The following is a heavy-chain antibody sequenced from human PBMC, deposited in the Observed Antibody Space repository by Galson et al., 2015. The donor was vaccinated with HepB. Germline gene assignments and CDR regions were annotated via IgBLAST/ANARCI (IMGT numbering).Heavy chain of an antibody. D-gene: IGHD2-15*01. CDR1: GFTFSSYA. Sequence: SLRLSCAASGFTFSSYAMHWVRQAPGKGLEWVAVISYDGSNKYYADSVKGRFTISRDNSKNTLYLQMNSLRAEDTAVYYCARDWGGDCSGGSCYSAPDYWGQGTLVTVSS. CDR3: ARDWGGDCSGGSCYSAPDY. J-gene: IGHJ4*02. V-gene: IGHV3-30*04. CDR2: ISYDGSNK.